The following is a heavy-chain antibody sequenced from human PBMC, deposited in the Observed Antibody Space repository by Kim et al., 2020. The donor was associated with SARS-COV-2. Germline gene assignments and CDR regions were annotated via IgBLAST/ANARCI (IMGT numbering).Heavy chain of an antibody. J-gene: IGHJ6*02. CDR1: GFTFSNAW. CDR3: TTDHPYDSNRWYYYGMDV. CDR2: IKSKTDGGTI. D-gene: IGHD3-22*01. V-gene: IGHV3-15*01. Sequence: GGSLRLSCAASGFTFSNAWMSWVRQAPGKGLEWVGRIKSKTDGGTIDYAAPVKGRFTISRDDSKNTLYLQMNSLKTEDTAVYYCTTDHPYDSNRWYYYGMDVWGQGTTVTVSS.